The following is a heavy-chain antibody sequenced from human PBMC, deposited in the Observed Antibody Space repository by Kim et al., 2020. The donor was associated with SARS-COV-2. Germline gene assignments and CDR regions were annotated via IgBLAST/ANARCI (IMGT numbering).Heavy chain of an antibody. J-gene: IGHJ3*02. CDR1: GDSISSNSAA. D-gene: IGHD5-12*01. CDR3: ARDSVDVDAIDS. CDR2: TYYRSKWYS. Sequence: SQTLSLTCAISGDSISSNSAAWSWIRQSPSRGLEWLGRTYYRSKWYSDYAVSLKSRITINPDPSKNQFSLQLNSVTPEDTAVYFCARDSVDVDAIDSWGQGTLVTVAS. V-gene: IGHV6-1*01.